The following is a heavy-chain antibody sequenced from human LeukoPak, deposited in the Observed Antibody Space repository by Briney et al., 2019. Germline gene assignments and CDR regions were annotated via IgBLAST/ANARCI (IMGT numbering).Heavy chain of an antibody. V-gene: IGHV4-59*12. Sequence: SETLSLTCSVSGGSINNYYWSWFRQPPGKGLEWIAYIYYSGSTNYNPSFKSRVTISVDTSRSQFSLKLSSVTAADTAVYYCARESWLGGSRPGGYYFDYWGQGTLVTVSS. CDR2: IYYSGST. CDR3: ARESWLGGSRPGGYYFDY. J-gene: IGHJ4*02. CDR1: GGSINNYY. D-gene: IGHD1-26*01.